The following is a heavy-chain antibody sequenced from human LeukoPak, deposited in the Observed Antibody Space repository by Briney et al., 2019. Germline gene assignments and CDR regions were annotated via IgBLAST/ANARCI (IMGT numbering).Heavy chain of an antibody. J-gene: IGHJ6*03. CDR3: AREPNRGSYGDYYYYYMDV. Sequence: KTSQTLSLTCAISGDSVSSNSAAWNWIRQSPSRGLEWLGRTYYRSKWYNDYAVSVKSRITINPDTSKNQFSLKLSSVTAADTAVYYCAREPNRGSYGDYYYYYMDVWGKGTTVTISS. CDR1: GDSVSSNSAA. V-gene: IGHV6-1*01. CDR2: TYYRSKWYN. D-gene: IGHD1-26*01.